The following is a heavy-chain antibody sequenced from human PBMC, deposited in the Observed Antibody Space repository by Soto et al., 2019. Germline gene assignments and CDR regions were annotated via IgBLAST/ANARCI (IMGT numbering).Heavy chain of an antibody. D-gene: IGHD2-2*01. CDR1: GFTFSSYG. V-gene: IGHV3-30*03. J-gene: IGHJ6*02. CDR3: AIGGEDIVVVPAAKYYYYYGMDV. Sequence: QVQLVESGGGVVQPGRSLRLSCAASGFTFSSYGMHWVRQAPGKGLEWVAVISYDGSNKYYADSVKGRFTISRDNSKNTLYLQMNSLRAEDTAVYYCAIGGEDIVVVPAAKYYYYYGMDVWGQGTTVTVSS. CDR2: ISYDGSNK.